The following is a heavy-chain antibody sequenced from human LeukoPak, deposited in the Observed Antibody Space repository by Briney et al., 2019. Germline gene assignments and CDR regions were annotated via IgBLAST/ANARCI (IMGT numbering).Heavy chain of an antibody. V-gene: IGHV3-48*03. J-gene: IGHJ5*02. CDR1: GFTFSNYE. CDR3: ARANMVRGVGSFFDRSWFDP. CDR2: ISSSGSTI. Sequence: AGGSLRLSCAASGFTFSNYEMNWVRQAPGKGLEWVSYISSSGSTIYYADSVKGRFTISRDNAKNSLYLQMSSLRAEDTAVYYCARANMVRGVGSFFDRSWFDPWGQGTLVTVSS. D-gene: IGHD3-10*01.